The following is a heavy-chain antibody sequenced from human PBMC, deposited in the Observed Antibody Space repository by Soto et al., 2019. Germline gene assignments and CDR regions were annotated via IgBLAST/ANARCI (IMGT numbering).Heavy chain of an antibody. CDR1: GYTFTSYG. J-gene: IGHJ6*02. CDR3: ARDGNYXFCSGYWSHCGYYGMDV. Sequence: ASVKVSCKASGYTFTSYGISWVRQAPGQGLEWMGWISAYNGNTNYAQKLQGRVTMTTDTSTSTAYMELRSLRSDDTAVYYCARDGNYXFCSGYWSHCGYYGMDVWGQGTTVTVSS. V-gene: IGHV1-18*04. CDR2: ISAYNGNT. D-gene: IGHD3-3*01.